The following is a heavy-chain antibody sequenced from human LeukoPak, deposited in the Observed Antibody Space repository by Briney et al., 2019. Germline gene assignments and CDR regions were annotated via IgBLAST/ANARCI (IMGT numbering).Heavy chain of an antibody. CDR2: IYPGDSDT. Sequence: GESLKISRKGSGYSFTSYWIGWVRQMPGKGLEWMGIIYPGDSDTRYSPSFQGPVTISADKSISTAYLQWSSLKASDTAMYYCARLGWNDLYYFDYWGQGTLVTVSS. CDR3: ARLGWNDLYYFDY. CDR1: GYSFTSYW. V-gene: IGHV5-51*01. J-gene: IGHJ4*02. D-gene: IGHD1-1*01.